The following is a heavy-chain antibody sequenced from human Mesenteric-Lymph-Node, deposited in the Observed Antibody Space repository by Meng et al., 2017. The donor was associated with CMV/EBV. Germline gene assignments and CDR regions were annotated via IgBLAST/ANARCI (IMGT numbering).Heavy chain of an antibody. Sequence: LSLTCAASGFTFSDYYMNWIRQAPGKGLEWVALIRSDGHTQYYADSVKGRFTISRDNSKNTLYLQMSGLRAEDTAVYYCVRASYDRGAYTTDYWGQGTLVTVSS. V-gene: IGHV3-33*08. D-gene: IGHD3-22*01. CDR3: VRASYDRGAYTTDY. CDR2: IRSDGHTQ. CDR1: GFTFSDYY. J-gene: IGHJ4*02.